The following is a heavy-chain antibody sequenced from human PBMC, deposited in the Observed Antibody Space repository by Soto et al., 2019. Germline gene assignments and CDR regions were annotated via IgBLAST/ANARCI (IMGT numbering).Heavy chain of an antibody. CDR3: ARGDYGTGGYPFPYFDY. CDR1: GYSFTGYY. J-gene: IGHJ4*02. Sequence: HEHLVQSGAEVKRPGASLKVSCKASGYSFTGYYIHWVRQAPGQGLEWMGWINPDSGATNYAQNFQGRVTLTSATSISTASMDLTSLTSDDTAVYYCARGDYGTGGYPFPYFDYWGQGTPVIVSS. V-gene: IGHV1-2*02. D-gene: IGHD2-8*02. CDR2: INPDSGAT.